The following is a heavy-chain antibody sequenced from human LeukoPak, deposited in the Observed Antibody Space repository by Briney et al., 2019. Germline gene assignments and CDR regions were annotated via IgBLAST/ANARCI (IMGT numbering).Heavy chain of an antibody. J-gene: IGHJ4*02. V-gene: IGHV4-59*01. Sequence: MPSETLSLTYTVSGGSISSYYWSWIRQPPGKGLEWIGYIYYSGSTNYNPSLKSRVTISVDTSKNQFSLKLNSVTAADTAVYYCARGISFFDYWGQGTLVTVSS. CDR3: ARGISFFDY. D-gene: IGHD3-3*02. CDR2: IYYSGST. CDR1: GGSISSYY.